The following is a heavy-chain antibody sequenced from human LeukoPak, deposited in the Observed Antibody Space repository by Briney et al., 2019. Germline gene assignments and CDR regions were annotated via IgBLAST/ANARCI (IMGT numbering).Heavy chain of an antibody. V-gene: IGHV4-59*01. J-gene: IGHJ1*01. D-gene: IGHD6-6*01. CDR1: GGSISTYY. Sequence: SETLSLTCTVSGGSISTYYWNWIRQPPGKGLEWIGYIYHSGSTNYNPSLQSRVTISVDTSKNQFSLNLNSVTAADTAVYYCARGGAARLHFQNWGQGSLVTVSS. CDR3: ARGGAARLHFQN. CDR2: IYHSGST.